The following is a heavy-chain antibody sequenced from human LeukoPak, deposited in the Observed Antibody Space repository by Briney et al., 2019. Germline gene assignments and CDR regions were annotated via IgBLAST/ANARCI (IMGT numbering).Heavy chain of an antibody. CDR3: ARAPVSGGYVSHFDN. CDR1: GFTFGSYW. J-gene: IGHJ4*02. Sequence: GGSLRLSCAASGFTFGSYWMHWVRQAPGKGLVWVSRINTDGSGTAYTDSVKGRFSISRDNAKNTLYLQVNSLRAEDTAAYYCARAPVSGGYVSHFDNWGQGTLVTVSS. D-gene: IGHD6-25*01. V-gene: IGHV3-74*01. CDR2: INTDGSGT.